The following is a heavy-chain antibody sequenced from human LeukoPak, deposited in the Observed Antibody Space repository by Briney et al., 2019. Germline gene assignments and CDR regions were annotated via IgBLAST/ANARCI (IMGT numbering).Heavy chain of an antibody. CDR3: ARVGRTKVATMAY. CDR1: GYTFTNYG. J-gene: IGHJ4*02. Sequence: ASVKVSCKASGYTFTNYGISWVRQAPGQGLEWMGWISGSSENTDSAQKFQGRVTMTTDTSTSTAYMELRNLRSDDTATYYCARVGRTKVATMAYWGQGTLVTVSS. V-gene: IGHV1-18*01. CDR2: ISGSSENT. D-gene: IGHD5-12*01.